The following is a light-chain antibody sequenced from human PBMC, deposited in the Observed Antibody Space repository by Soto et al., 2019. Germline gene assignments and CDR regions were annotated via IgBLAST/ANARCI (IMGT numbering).Light chain of an antibody. Sequence: EILMTQSPATLSVSPGERATLSCRASQSISSNLAWYQQKLGPAPRLLIYRASTRATGIPSRFSGSGSGTEFTLTISSLQSEDFALYYCHQYENWPQTFGQGTKVEI. CDR1: QSISSN. CDR2: RAS. CDR3: HQYENWPQT. J-gene: IGKJ1*01. V-gene: IGKV3-15*01.